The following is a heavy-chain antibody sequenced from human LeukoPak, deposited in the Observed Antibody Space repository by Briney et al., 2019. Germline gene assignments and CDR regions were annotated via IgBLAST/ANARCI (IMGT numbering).Heavy chain of an antibody. D-gene: IGHD6-25*01. V-gene: IGHV3-7*01. CDR2: IKEDGSEK. CDR3: ARDPAAADH. J-gene: IGHJ4*02. CDR1: GFTFSGYW. Sequence: GGSLRLSRAASGFTFSGYWMSWVRQAPGKGLEWVANIKEDGSEKYYMDSVKGRFTISRDNAKNSLYLQMDSLRVEDTAVYYCARDPAAADHWGQGTLVAVSS.